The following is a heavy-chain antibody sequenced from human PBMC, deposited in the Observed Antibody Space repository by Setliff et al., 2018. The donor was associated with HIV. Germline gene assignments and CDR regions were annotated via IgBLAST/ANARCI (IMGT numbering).Heavy chain of an antibody. CDR2: LYASGTI. Sequence: SETLSLTCTVSGGSISSHCWRWIRQYPGKALEWIGYLYASGTIIYHPSLKSRVTMSVDTSQNQVSLDLESVTAADTAVYYCARKEGIGPRRLYYYFDLWGRGTLVTVSS. V-gene: IGHV4-59*11. CDR1: GGSISSHC. CDR3: ARKEGIGPRRLYYYFDL. D-gene: IGHD6-6*01. J-gene: IGHJ2*01.